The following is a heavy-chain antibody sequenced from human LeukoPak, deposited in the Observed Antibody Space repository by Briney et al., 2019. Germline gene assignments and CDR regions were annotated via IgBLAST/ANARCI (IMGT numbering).Heavy chain of an antibody. CDR2: ISSSSSYI. V-gene: IGHV3-21*01. CDR1: GFTFSSYS. D-gene: IGHD1-1*01. J-gene: IGHJ4*02. Sequence: SGGSLRLSCAASGFTFSSYSMNWVRQAPGKGLEWVSCISSSSSYIYYADSVKGRFTISRDNAKNSLYLQMNSLRAEDTAVYYCARTTLQSLRRGQSDGYYFDYWGQGTLVTVSS. CDR3: ARTTLQSLRRGQSDGYYFDY.